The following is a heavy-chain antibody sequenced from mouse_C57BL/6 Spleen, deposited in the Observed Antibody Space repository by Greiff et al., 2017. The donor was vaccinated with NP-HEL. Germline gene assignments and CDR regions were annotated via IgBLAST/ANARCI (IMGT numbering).Heavy chain of an antibody. CDR3: ARRTAQAPY. J-gene: IGHJ2*01. V-gene: IGHV1-7*01. CDR2: INPSSGYT. D-gene: IGHD3-2*02. Sequence: QVQLQQSGAELAKPGASVKLSCKASGYTFTSYWMHWVKQRPGQGLEWIGYINPSSGYTKYNQKFKDQATLTADKSSSTAYMQLSSLTYEDSAVYYWARRTAQAPYWGQGTTLTVSS. CDR1: GYTFTSYW.